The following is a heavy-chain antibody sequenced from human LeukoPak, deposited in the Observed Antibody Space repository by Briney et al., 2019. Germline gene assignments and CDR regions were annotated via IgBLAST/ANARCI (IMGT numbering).Heavy chain of an antibody. CDR2: IVVGSGNT. D-gene: IGHD2-2*01. CDR1: GFTFTSSV. Sequence: GASVKVSCKASGFTFTSSVMQWVRQARGQRLEWIGWIVVGSGNTNYAQKFQERVTITRDMSTSTAYMELSSLRSEDTAVYYCAAVHVVVPAAMNSTGSDFDYWGQGTLVTVSS. J-gene: IGHJ4*02. V-gene: IGHV1-58*02. CDR3: AAVHVVVPAAMNSTGSDFDY.